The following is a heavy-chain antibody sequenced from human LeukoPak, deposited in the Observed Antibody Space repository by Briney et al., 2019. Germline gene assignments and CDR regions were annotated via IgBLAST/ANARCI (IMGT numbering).Heavy chain of an antibody. Sequence: GGSLRLSCAASGFTFSDYSMNWVRQAPGKGLEWVSSINSSSDSIYYADSVKGRFTISRDNAKNSLYLQVNSLRAEDTAVYYCARCSGGTCYSGAHSFYGMDVWGQGTTVSVSS. CDR1: GFTFSDYS. CDR3: ARCSGGTCYSGAHSFYGMDV. CDR2: INSSSDSI. J-gene: IGHJ6*02. V-gene: IGHV3-21*01. D-gene: IGHD2-15*01.